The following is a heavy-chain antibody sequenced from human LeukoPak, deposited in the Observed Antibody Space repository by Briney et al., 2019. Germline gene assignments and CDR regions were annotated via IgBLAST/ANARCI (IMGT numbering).Heavy chain of an antibody. CDR2: ISSSSSTI. Sequence: GGSLRLSCAASGFTFSSYSMNWVRQAPGKGLEWVSYISSSSSTIYYADSVKGRFTISRDNAKNSLYLQMNSLRAEDTAVYYCASDSGCSSTSCYALTHYMDVWGKGATVTVSS. D-gene: IGHD2-2*01. CDR3: ASDSGCSSTSCYALTHYMDV. CDR1: GFTFSSYS. V-gene: IGHV3-48*01. J-gene: IGHJ6*03.